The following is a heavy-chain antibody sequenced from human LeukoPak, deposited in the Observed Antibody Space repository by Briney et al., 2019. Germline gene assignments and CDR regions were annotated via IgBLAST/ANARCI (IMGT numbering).Heavy chain of an antibody. V-gene: IGHV3-48*03. D-gene: IGHD1-26*01. CDR3: ARKVLSGSRYFDY. Sequence: GGSLRLSCAASGFTFISYAMNWVRQAPGKGLEWVSYITSSASTIYYAESVKGRFTISRDNAKNSLFLQMNSLRAEDTAVYYCARKVLSGSRYFDYWGQGTTVTVSS. CDR2: ITSSASTI. J-gene: IGHJ4*03. CDR1: GFTFISYA.